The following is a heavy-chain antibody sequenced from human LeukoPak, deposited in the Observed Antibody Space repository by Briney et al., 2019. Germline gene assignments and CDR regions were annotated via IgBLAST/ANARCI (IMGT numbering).Heavy chain of an antibody. CDR1: DGSVSSSSFY. J-gene: IGHJ4*02. D-gene: IGHD1-26*01. Sequence: SETLSLTCTVSDGSVSSSSFYWGWIRQPPGQWLDWIGSIYYSGSTYYNPSLKSRVTISVDTSKNQFSLKLSSVTAADTAVYYCARHIVGPYYFDYWGQGTLVIVSS. CDR2: IYYSGST. CDR3: ARHIVGPYYFDY. V-gene: IGHV4-39*01.